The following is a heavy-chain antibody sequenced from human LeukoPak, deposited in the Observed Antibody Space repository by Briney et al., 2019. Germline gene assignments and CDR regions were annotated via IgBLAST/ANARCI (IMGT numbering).Heavy chain of an antibody. Sequence: GESLKTSCKGSGYSFGNRWIGWVRQMPGKGLEWMGIIYPDDSDTIYSPSFEGQVTISADKSISTAYLQWSSLKASDTAMYYCARGAYGSGSYYNYYGMDVWGQGTTVTVSS. V-gene: IGHV5-51*01. CDR3: ARGAYGSGSYYNYYGMDV. CDR2: IYPDDSDT. J-gene: IGHJ6*02. D-gene: IGHD3-10*01. CDR1: GYSFGNRW.